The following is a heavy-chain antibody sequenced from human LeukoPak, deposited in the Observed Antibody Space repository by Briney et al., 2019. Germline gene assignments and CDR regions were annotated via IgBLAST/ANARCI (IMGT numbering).Heavy chain of an antibody. CDR1: GYIFITYY. Sequence: ASVKVSCKASGYIFITYYIHWVRQAPGQGLEWMGVINPTGGDTSYAHQFQGRVTMTRDTSTSTVYMELSSLRFEDTAVYYCVRDLLAGYDYWGQGTLVTVSS. V-gene: IGHV1-46*01. CDR3: VRDLLAGYDY. CDR2: INPTGGDT. D-gene: IGHD1-26*01. J-gene: IGHJ4*02.